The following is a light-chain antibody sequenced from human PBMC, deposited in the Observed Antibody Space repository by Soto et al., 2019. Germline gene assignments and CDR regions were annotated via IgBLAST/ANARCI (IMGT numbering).Light chain of an antibody. J-gene: IGLJ2*01. V-gene: IGLV1-44*01. CDR1: SSNIGSNT. CDR3: AAWDDSLNVV. Sequence: QAVVTQPPSASGTPGQRVTISCSGSSSNIGSNTVNWYQQLPGTAPKLLIYSNNQRPSGVPDRFSGSKSGTSASLAISGLQYEDEADYYCAAWDDSLNVVFGGGTKVTVL. CDR2: SNN.